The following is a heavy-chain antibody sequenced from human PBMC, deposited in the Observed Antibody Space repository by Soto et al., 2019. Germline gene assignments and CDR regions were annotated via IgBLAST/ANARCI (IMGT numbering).Heavy chain of an antibody. Sequence: QVQLVQSGAEVKKPGASVMVSCQASGYTFTTYAMHWVRQAPGQRLEWMGWINAGNGYTKYSQKFQGRVTITRDTSATTGYMELSSVRSEDTAVYYCARGGDDCTTTRCYMIDYWGQGTLVTVSS. D-gene: IGHD2-2*02. CDR2: INAGNGYT. J-gene: IGHJ4*02. V-gene: IGHV1-3*01. CDR3: ARGGDDCTTTRCYMIDY. CDR1: GYTFTTYA.